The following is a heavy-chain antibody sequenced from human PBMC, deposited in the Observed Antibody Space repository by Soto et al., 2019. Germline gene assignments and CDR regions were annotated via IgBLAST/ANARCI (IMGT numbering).Heavy chain of an antibody. CDR2: INPNSGGT. D-gene: IGHD2-2*01. Sequence: ASVKVSCKASGYTFTGYYMHWVRQAPGQGLEWMGWINPNSGGTNYAQKFQGRVTMTRNTSISTAYMELSSLRSEDTAVYYCARATCSSTSCYRFDNWFDPWGQGTLVTVSS. J-gene: IGHJ5*02. V-gene: IGHV1-2*02. CDR3: ARATCSSTSCYRFDNWFDP. CDR1: GYTFTGYY.